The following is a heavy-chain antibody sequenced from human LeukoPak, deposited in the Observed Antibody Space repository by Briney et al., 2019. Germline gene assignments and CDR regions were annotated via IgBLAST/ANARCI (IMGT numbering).Heavy chain of an antibody. CDR3: ARAFASGIRRALWFGDLL. J-gene: IGHJ4*02. Sequence: GGSLRLSCAASGFTVSSNYMSWVRQAPGKGLEWVSVIYSGGSTYYADSVKGRFTISRDNSKNTLYLQMNSLRAEDTAVYYCARAFASGIRRALWFGDLLRAQGTLVTVSS. CDR2: IYSGGST. D-gene: IGHD3-10*01. CDR1: GFTVSSNY. V-gene: IGHV3-53*01.